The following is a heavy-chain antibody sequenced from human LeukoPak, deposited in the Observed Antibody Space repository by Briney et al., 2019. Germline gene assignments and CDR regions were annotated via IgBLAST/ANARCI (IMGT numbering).Heavy chain of an antibody. V-gene: IGHV3-15*01. Sequence: GGSLRLSCAASGFTFSNSWMSWVRQAPGKGLEWVGRIKSKTDGETTDYAVPGKGRFTISRDDSKNTLYLQMNSLKTEDTAVYYCTTAMYSSSWYTYYFDYWGQGTLVTVSS. D-gene: IGHD6-13*01. CDR2: IKSKTDGETT. CDR1: GFTFSNSW. CDR3: TTAMYSSSWYTYYFDY. J-gene: IGHJ4*02.